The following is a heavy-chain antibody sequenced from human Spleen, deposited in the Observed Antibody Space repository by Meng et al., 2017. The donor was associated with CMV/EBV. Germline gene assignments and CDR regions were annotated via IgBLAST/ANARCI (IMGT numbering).Heavy chain of an antibody. J-gene: IGHJ3*02. D-gene: IGHD3-3*01. Sequence: GESLKISCTASGFPLRNAWMSWVRQAPGKGLEWVGRIKTKTDGGTTDVVAPVKGRFSISREDSKNTLYLQMNSLKIEDTAVYYCTTDLTIFGVIMRAFDIWGQGTTVTVSS. V-gene: IGHV3-15*01. CDR3: TTDLTIFGVIMRAFDI. CDR1: GFPLRNAW. CDR2: IKTKTDGGTT.